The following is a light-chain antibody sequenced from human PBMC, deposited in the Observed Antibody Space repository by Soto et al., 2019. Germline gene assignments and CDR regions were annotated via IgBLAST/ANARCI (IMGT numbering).Light chain of an antibody. CDR3: MQALQTQLT. CDR1: QSLLHSNGYNY. V-gene: IGKV2-28*01. CDR2: LGS. J-gene: IGKJ4*01. Sequence: DIVMTQSPLSLPVTPGEPASISCRSSQSLLHSNGYNYSDWYLQKPGQSPQLLIYLGSNRASGVPDRFSGSGSGTDFTLIISRVEAEDVGVYYCMQALQTQLTFGGGTKVEIK.